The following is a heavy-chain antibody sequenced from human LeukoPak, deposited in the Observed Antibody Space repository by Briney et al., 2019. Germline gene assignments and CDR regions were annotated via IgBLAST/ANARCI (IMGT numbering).Heavy chain of an antibody. J-gene: IGHJ3*02. CDR1: GFTFSSYA. CDR2: INSGS. Sequence: GGSLRLSCAASGFTFSSYAMHWVRQAPGKGLEWVSYINSGSTYADSVKGRFTISRDNAKDSLYLQMNNLRDEDTAVYYCVRDSLYAFDIWGQGTMVTVSS. CDR3: VRDSLYAFDI. V-gene: IGHV3-48*02.